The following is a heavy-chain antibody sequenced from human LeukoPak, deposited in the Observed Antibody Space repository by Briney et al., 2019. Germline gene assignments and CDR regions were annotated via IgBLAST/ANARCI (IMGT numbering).Heavy chain of an antibody. V-gene: IGHV3-53*01. CDR1: GFTVSSNY. CDR2: ISGGGST. Sequence: PGGSLRLSCAASGFTVSSNYMTWVRQAPGKGLEWVSAISGGGSTYYADSVKGRFTISRDNSKNALYPQMNSLRAEDTAVYYCAKSRWETYAVRAFDIWGQGTMVTVSS. CDR3: AKSRWETYAVRAFDI. J-gene: IGHJ3*02. D-gene: IGHD1-26*01.